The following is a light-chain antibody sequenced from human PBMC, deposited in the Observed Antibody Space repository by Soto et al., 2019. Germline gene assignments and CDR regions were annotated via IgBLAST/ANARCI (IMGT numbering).Light chain of an antibody. Sequence: QSVLTQPASVSGSPGQSITISCTGTSSDVGAYNYVSWYQQQSGKAPKLMIHEVSNRPSGVSNRFSGSKSGNTASLTISGLQAEDEADYYCSSYTSSSTPQVFGTGTKLTVL. J-gene: IGLJ1*01. CDR3: SSYTSSSTPQV. CDR2: EVS. V-gene: IGLV2-14*01. CDR1: SSDVGAYNY.